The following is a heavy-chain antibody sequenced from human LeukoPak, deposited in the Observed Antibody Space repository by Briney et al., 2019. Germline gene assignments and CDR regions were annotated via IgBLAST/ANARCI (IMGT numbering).Heavy chain of an antibody. J-gene: IGHJ4*02. CDR1: GYTFTGYY. V-gene: IGHV1-2*02. CDR3: ARSRLSGSPFDY. CDR2: INPNSGGT. Sequence: ASVKVSCKASGYTFTGYYMHWVRQAPGQGLEWMGWINPNSGGTNYAQKFQGRVTMTRDTSISTAYMELSRLRFDDTAVYYCARSRLSGSPFDYWGQGTLVTVSS. D-gene: IGHD1-26*01.